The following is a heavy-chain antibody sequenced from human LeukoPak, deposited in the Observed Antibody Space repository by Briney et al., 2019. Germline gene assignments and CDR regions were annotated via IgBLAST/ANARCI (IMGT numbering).Heavy chain of an antibody. J-gene: IGHJ5*02. CDR3: ARGPLVRLPSSFDP. CDR1: GAPLTSFG. V-gene: IGHV1-69*05. Sequence: SVKVSCKASGAPLTSFGITWVRKAPGQGFEWMGGIIPIFGTANYAQKFQGRVTIPTDESASTAYMELSSLRSEDTAVYYCARGPLVRLPSSFDPCGQGTLVTVSS. D-gene: IGHD3-16*02. CDR2: IIPIFGTA.